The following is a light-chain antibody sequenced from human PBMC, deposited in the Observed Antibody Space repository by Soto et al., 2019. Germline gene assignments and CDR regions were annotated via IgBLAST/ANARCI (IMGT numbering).Light chain of an antibody. V-gene: IGLV2-14*01. CDR2: EVS. CDR3: SSYTSSSTRL. J-gene: IGLJ3*02. Sequence: QSVLTQPASVSGSPGQSITISCTGTSSDVGGYNYVSWYQQHPGKAPKLMIYEVSNRPSGVSNRFSGSKSGNTASLTISGLQAEDEADYYCSSYTSSSTRLFGGGTNSPS. CDR1: SSDVGGYNY.